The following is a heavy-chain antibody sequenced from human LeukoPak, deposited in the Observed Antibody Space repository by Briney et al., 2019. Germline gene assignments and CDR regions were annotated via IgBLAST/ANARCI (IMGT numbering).Heavy chain of an antibody. CDR3: ARGAYDILTGYYPPPYYFDY. Sequence: SETLSLTCTVSGGSISSYYWSWIRQPPGKGLEGIGEINHSGSTNYNPSLTSRVTISVDTSKNQFSLKLSSVTAADTAVYYCARGAYDILTGYYPPPYYFDYWGQGTLVTVSS. V-gene: IGHV4-34*01. CDR2: INHSGST. J-gene: IGHJ4*02. D-gene: IGHD3-9*01. CDR1: GGSISSYY.